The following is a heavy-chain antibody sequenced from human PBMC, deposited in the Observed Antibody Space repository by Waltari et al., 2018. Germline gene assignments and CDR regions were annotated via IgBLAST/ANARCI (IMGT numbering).Heavy chain of an antibody. CDR3: ARNSSTVTTRYFDY. V-gene: IGHV4-38-2*01. J-gene: IGHJ4*02. CDR1: GYSLRSGYY. D-gene: IGHD4-17*01. CDR2: IYHSGST. Sequence: QVQLQESGPGLVKPSETLSLTCAVSGYSLRSGYYWGWIGQPPGKGLEWIGSIYHSGSTYYNPSLKSRVTISVDTSKNQFSLKLSSVTAADTAVYYCARNSSTVTTRYFDYWGQGTLVTVSS.